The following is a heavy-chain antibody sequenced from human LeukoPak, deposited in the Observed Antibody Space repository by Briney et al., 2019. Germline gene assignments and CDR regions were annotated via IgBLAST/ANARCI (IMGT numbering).Heavy chain of an antibody. Sequence: GGSLRLSCAASGFTFSDHYMSWIRQAPGRGLEWVSYISTSVTYTEYADPVKGRFTISRDNAKNSLYLQMNSLRAEDTAVYYCAREGRSGSYLGRFDPWGQGTLVTVSS. CDR3: AREGRSGSYLGRFDP. D-gene: IGHD1-26*01. V-gene: IGHV3-11*05. CDR1: GFTFSDHY. J-gene: IGHJ5*02. CDR2: ISTSVTYT.